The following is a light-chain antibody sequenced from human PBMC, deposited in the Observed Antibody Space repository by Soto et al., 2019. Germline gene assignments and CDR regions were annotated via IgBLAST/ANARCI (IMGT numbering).Light chain of an antibody. V-gene: IGKV3-20*01. CDR3: QQFSSYPLT. Sequence: EIVLTQSPDTLSLSPGDRATXXXXASQSISSNLAWYQQKPGQAPRLLIYDASSSATGIPDRFSGGGSGTDFTLTISRLEPEDFAVYYCQQFSSYPLTFGGGTKVDIK. CDR2: DAS. J-gene: IGKJ4*01. CDR1: QSISSN.